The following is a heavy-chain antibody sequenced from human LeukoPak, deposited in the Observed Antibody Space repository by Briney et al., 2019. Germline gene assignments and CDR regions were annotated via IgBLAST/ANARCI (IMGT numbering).Heavy chain of an antibody. D-gene: IGHD1-26*01. J-gene: IGHJ4*02. Sequence: GGSLRLSCAASGFTFSSYAMSWVRQAPGKGLEWVSGINADDGRTYYADSVKGRFTISRDNSKNTLYLQMNSLRAEDTAVYYCARDCRSGSYYDYWGQGTLVTVSS. CDR3: ARDCRSGSYYDY. CDR2: INADDGRT. CDR1: GFTFSSYA. V-gene: IGHV3-23*01.